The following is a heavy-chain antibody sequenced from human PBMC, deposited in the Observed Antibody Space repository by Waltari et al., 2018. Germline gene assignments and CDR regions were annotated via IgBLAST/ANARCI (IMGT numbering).Heavy chain of an antibody. CDR3: AREEAYDSSGYYSGYFDY. V-gene: IGHV4-59*01. CDR1: GGSMIRYY. D-gene: IGHD3-22*01. CDR2: IDYSGNT. J-gene: IGHJ4*02. Sequence: QLQLRESGPGLVKASETLSLTCTVSGGSMIRYYWTWIRQPPGKGLEWIGYIDYSGNTNYNPSLKSRVTISVDTSKNQFSRKLSSVTAADTAVYYCAREEAYDSSGYYSGYFDYWGQGTLVTVSS.